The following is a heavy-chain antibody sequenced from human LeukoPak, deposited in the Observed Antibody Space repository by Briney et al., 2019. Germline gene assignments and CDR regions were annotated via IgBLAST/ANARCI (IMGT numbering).Heavy chain of an antibody. Sequence: GGSLRLSCAASGFTFSNAWMSWVRQAPGKGLEWVGRIKSKTDGGTTDYAAPVKGRFTIPRDDSKNTLYLQMNSLKTEDTAVYYCTTGRTGYCSSTSCYTAKGSNWFDPWGQGTLVTVSS. D-gene: IGHD2-2*02. J-gene: IGHJ5*02. CDR1: GFTFSNAW. V-gene: IGHV3-15*01. CDR2: IKSKTDGGTT. CDR3: TTGRTGYCSSTSCYTAKGSNWFDP.